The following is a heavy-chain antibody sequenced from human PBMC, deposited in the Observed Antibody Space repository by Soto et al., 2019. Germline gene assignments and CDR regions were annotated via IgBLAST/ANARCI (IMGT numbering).Heavy chain of an antibody. V-gene: IGHV3-30*18. J-gene: IGHJ4*02. CDR3: AKDYLIHDYGDYPGY. CDR2: ISYDGSNK. CDR1: GFTFSSYG. D-gene: IGHD4-17*01. Sequence: GGSLRLSCAASGFTFSSYGMHWVRQAPGKGLEWVAVISYDGSNKYYADSVKGRFTISRDNSKNTLYLQMNSLRAEDTAVYYCAKDYLIHDYGDYPGYWGQGTLVTVSS.